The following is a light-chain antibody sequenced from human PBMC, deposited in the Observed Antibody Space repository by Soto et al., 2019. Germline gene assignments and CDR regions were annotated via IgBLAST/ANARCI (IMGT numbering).Light chain of an antibody. CDR2: KDS. V-gene: IGLV3-25*03. J-gene: IGLJ1*01. CDR1: ALPKQY. Sequence: SYELTQPPSVSVSPGQTARITCSGDALPKQYAHWYQQKPGQAPVLVIYKDSERPSGIPERFSGSSSGTTVTLTISGVQAEDEADYYCQSADGSATSLYGFGTGTKVTVL. CDR3: QSADGSATSLYG.